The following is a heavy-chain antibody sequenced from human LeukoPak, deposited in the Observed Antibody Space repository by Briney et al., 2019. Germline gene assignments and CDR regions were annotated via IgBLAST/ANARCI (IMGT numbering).Heavy chain of an antibody. Sequence: GESLKISCKGSGYSFSNYWIGWVRQMPGKGLEWMGIIYPGDSDTRYSPSFQGQVTISADKSISTAYLQWSSLKASDTAMYYCARPSYYDSSGYHFDYWGQGTLVTVSS. CDR1: GYSFSNYW. D-gene: IGHD3-22*01. CDR2: IYPGDSDT. V-gene: IGHV5-51*01. CDR3: ARPSYYDSSGYHFDY. J-gene: IGHJ4*02.